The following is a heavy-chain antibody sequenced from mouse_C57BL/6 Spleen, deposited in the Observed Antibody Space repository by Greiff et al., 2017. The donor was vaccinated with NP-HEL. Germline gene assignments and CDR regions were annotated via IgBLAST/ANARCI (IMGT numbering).Heavy chain of an antibody. Sequence: EVQLQESGPELVKPGASVKISCKASGYTFTDYYMNWVKQSHGKSLEWIGDLNPNNGGTSYNQKFKGKATLTVDKSSSTAYMELRSLTSEDSAVYYCARKGNGYYGAMDYWGQGTSVTVSS. J-gene: IGHJ4*01. D-gene: IGHD2-3*01. CDR2: LNPNNGGT. V-gene: IGHV1-26*01. CDR3: ARKGNGYYGAMDY. CDR1: GYTFTDYY.